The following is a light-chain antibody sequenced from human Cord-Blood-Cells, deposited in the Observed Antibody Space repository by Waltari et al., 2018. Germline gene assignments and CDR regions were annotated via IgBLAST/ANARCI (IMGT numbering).Light chain of an antibody. CDR1: QSFSSY. J-gene: IGKJ4*01. Sequence: EIVLTQSPATLSFSPGERATLPCRASQSFSSYLAWYQQKPGQAPRLLIYDASNRATGIPARFSGSGSGTDFTLTISSLEPEDFAVYYCQQRSNWPPNFGGGTKVEIK. V-gene: IGKV3-11*01. CDR2: DAS. CDR3: QQRSNWPPN.